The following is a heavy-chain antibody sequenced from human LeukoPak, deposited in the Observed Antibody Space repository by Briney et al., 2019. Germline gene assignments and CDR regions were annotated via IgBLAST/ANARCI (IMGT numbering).Heavy chain of an antibody. CDR2: IYHSGST. J-gene: IGHJ5*02. Sequence: SETLSLTCTVSGYSISSGYYWGWIRQPPGKGLEWIGSIYHSGSTYYNPSLKCRVTISVDTSKNQFSLKLSSVTAADTAVYYCARDISGYGSGSKGWFDPWGQGTLVTVSS. CDR3: ARDISGYGSGSKGWFDP. CDR1: GYSISSGYY. V-gene: IGHV4-38-2*02. D-gene: IGHD3-10*01.